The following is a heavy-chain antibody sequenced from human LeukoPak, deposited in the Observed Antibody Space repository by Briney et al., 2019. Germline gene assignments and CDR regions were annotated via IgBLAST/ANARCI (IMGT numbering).Heavy chain of an antibody. D-gene: IGHD3-22*01. CDR2: IIPIFGTA. V-gene: IGHV1-69*05. CDR3: ARGLDYYDSHHI. Sequence: SVKVSCKASGGTFSSYAISWVRQAPGQGLEWMGGIIPIFGTANYAQKFQGRVTITTDESTSTAYMELSSLKSEDTAVYYCARGLDYYDSHHIWGQGTMVTVSS. CDR1: GGTFSSYA. J-gene: IGHJ3*02.